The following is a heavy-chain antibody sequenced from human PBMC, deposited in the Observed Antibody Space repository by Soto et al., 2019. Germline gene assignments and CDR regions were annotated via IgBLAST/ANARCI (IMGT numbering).Heavy chain of an antibody. V-gene: IGHV1-2*04. Sequence: QVQLVQSGAEVKKPGASVKVSCKASGYTFTGYYMNWVRQAPGQGLEWMGWINPNSGCTNYAQKFQGWVTMTRDTSISTSYIELSRLRSEDTAVYYCARGRKNWFDPLGQGTLVTVSS. CDR2: INPNSGCT. CDR3: ARGRKNWFDP. J-gene: IGHJ5*02. CDR1: GYTFTGYY.